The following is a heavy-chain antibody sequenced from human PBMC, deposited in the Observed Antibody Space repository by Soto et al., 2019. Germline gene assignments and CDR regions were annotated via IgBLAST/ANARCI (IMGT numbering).Heavy chain of an antibody. V-gene: IGHV1-2*04. CDR2: INPNSGGT. CDR3: ARLYSNSDGRDY. Sequence: QVQLVQSGAEVKKPGASVKVSCKASGYTFTGYYMHWVRQAPGQGLEWMGWINPNSGGTNYAQKFQGWVPMTRDTSISPAYMELSRLRSDDTAVYYCARLYSNSDGRDYWGQGTLVTVSS. J-gene: IGHJ4*02. D-gene: IGHD4-4*01. CDR1: GYTFTGYY.